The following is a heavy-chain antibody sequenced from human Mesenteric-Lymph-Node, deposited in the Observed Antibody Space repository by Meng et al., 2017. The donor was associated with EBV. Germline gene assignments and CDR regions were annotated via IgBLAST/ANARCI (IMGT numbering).Heavy chain of an antibody. J-gene: IGHJ4*02. D-gene: IGHD5-12*01. CDR1: GFTFSSYW. CDR3: ARAEFSGPSLVY. V-gene: IGHV3-74*01. Sequence: EVRRGGSGGGLVQPGGSLRLSCAASGFTFSSYWMHWVRQAPGKGLVWVSRIKSDGSSTNYADSVKGRFTISRDNAKNALYLQMNSLRAEDTAVYYCARAEFSGPSLVYWGQGTLVTVSS. CDR2: IKSDGSST.